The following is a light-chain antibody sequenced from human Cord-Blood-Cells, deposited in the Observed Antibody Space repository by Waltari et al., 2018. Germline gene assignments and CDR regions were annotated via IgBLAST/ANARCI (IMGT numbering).Light chain of an antibody. CDR3: NSRDSSGNHAV. Sequence: SSELTQDPAVSVALGQTVRITCQGDSLRSYYASRYQQKPGQAPVLVIYGKNNRPSGIPDRFSGSSSGNTASLTITGAQAEDEADYYCNSRDSSGNHAVFGGGTQLTVL. J-gene: IGLJ7*01. CDR2: GKN. CDR1: SLRSYY. V-gene: IGLV3-19*01.